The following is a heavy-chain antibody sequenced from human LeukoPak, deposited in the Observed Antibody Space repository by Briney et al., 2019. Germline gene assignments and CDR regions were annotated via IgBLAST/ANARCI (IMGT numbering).Heavy chain of an antibody. CDR1: GGSFSDDY. CDR3: ARGITMIVVVITRYNWFDP. D-gene: IGHD3-22*01. CDR2: INHSGNT. V-gene: IGHV4-34*01. J-gene: IGHJ5*02. Sequence: SETLSLTCAVYGGSFSDDYWSWIRQPPGKGLEYIGEINHSGNTNYNPSLKSRVTISVDTSKNQFSLKLSSVTAADTAVYYCARGITMIVVVITRYNWFDPWGQGTLVTVSS.